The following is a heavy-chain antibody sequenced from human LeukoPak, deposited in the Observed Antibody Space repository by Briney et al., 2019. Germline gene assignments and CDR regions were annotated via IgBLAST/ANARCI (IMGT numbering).Heavy chain of an antibody. CDR1: GFTFSSYA. CDR2: ISYDGSNK. V-gene: IGHV3-30-3*01. CDR3: ARETYYYDSSGSYFDY. D-gene: IGHD3-22*01. J-gene: IGHJ4*02. Sequence: GGSLRLSCAASGFTFSSYAMHWVRQAPGKGLEWVAVISYDGSNKYYADSVKGRFTISRDNSKNMLYLQMNSLRAEDTAVYYCARETYYYDSSGSYFDYWGQGTLVTVSS.